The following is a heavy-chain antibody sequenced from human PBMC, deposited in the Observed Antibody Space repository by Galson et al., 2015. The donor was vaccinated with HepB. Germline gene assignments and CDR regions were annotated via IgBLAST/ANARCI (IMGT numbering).Heavy chain of an antibody. V-gene: IGHV1-18*01. CDR1: GYTFTSYG. CDR3: ARVSYYYDSSGNYYYYYYMDV. CDR2: ISAYNGNT. D-gene: IGHD3-22*01. J-gene: IGHJ6*03. Sequence: SVKVSCKASGYTFTSYGISWVRQAPGQGFEWMGWISAYNGNTNYAQKLQGRVTMTTDTSTSTAYMELRSLRSDDTAVYYCARVSYYYDSSGNYYYYYYMDVWGKGTTVTVSS.